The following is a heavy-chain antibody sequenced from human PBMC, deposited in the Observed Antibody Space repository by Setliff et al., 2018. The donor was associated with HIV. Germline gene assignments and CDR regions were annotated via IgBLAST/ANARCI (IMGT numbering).Heavy chain of an antibody. D-gene: IGHD2-21*02. CDR2: INHSGST. CDR1: GGSFSGYY. V-gene: IGHV4-34*01. Sequence: SETLSLTCAVYGGSFSGYYWSWFRQPPGKGLEWIGEINHSGSTNYNPSLKSRVTISVDTSKNQFSLKLSSVTAADTAVYYCARVVGTRAVDYWGQGTLVTVSS. CDR3: ARVVGTRAVDY. J-gene: IGHJ4*02.